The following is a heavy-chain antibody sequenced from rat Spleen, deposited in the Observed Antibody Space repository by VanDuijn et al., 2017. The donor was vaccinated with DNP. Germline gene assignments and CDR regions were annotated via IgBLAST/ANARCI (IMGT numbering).Heavy chain of an antibody. CDR3: AKDRPGGYAMDA. V-gene: IGHV5S10*01. D-gene: IGHD1-11*01. Sequence: EVQLVGSGGGLMLPGGSLKLSCAASGFTFSDYYMAWVRQAPTKGLEWVATIIYDGSRTYYRDSVKGRFTISRDNVENSVYLQMNSLRSEDTATYYCAKDRPGGYAMDAWGQGTSVTVSS. CDR2: IIYDGSRT. J-gene: IGHJ4*01. CDR1: GFTFSDYY.